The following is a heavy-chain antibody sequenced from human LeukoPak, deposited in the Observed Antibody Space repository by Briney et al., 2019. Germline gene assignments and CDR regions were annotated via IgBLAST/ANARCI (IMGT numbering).Heavy chain of an antibody. V-gene: IGHV1-24*01. CDR1: GYTLTELS. Sequence: ASVKVSCKVSGYTLTELSMHWVRQAPGKGLEWMGGFDPEDGETIYAQKFQGRVTMTEDTSTDTAYMELSSLRSEDTAVYYCASRPYYYYGMDAWGQGTTVTVSS. J-gene: IGHJ6*02. D-gene: IGHD6-6*01. CDR2: FDPEDGET. CDR3: ASRPYYYYGMDA.